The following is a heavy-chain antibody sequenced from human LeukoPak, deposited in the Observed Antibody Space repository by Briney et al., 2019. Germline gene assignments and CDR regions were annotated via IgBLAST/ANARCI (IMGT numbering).Heavy chain of an antibody. J-gene: IGHJ4*02. CDR2: INHSGST. V-gene: IGHV4-34*01. CDR3: ANNDYSNYGSDY. Sequence: SETLSLTCAVYGGSFSGYYWSWIRQPPGKGREWIGEINHSGSTNYNPSLKSRVTISVDTSKNQFSLKLSSVTAADTAVYYCANNDYSNYGSDYWGQGTLVTVSS. D-gene: IGHD4-11*01. CDR1: GGSFSGYY.